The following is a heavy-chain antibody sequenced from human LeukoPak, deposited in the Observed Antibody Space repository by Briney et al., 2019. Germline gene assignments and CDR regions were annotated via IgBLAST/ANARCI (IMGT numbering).Heavy chain of an antibody. J-gene: IGHJ5*02. CDR1: GYTLTELS. D-gene: IGHD3-16*02. Sequence: GASVKVSCKVSGYTLTELSMHWVRQAPGKGLEWMGGFDPEDGETIHAQKFQGRVTMTEDTSTDTAYMELSSLRSEDTAVYYCATGRLRLGELSNWFDPWGQGTLVTVSS. V-gene: IGHV1-24*01. CDR2: FDPEDGET. CDR3: ATGRLRLGELSNWFDP.